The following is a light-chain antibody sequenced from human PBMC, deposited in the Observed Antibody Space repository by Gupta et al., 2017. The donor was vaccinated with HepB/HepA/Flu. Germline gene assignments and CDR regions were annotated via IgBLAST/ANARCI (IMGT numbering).Light chain of an antibody. CDR3: QQSYSTLLT. CDR1: QSISSY. J-gene: IGKJ5*01. V-gene: IGKV1-39*01. Sequence: DIQMTRSPSSLSAPVGDRVTITCRASQSISSYLNWYQQKPGKAPKLLIYAASSLQSGVPSRFSGSGSGTDFTLTISSLQPEDFATYYCQQSYSTLLTFGEGTRLEIK. CDR2: AAS.